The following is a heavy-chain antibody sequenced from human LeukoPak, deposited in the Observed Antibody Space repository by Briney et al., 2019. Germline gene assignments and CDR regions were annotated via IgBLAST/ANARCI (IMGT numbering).Heavy chain of an antibody. D-gene: IGHD2-15*01. J-gene: IGHJ3*02. Sequence: PSETLSLTCAVYGGSFSGYYWSWIRQPPGKGLEWIGEINHSGSTNYNPSLKSRVTISVDTSKNQFSLKLSSVTAADTAVYYCAREDQGAFDIWAKGQWSPSLQ. CDR1: GGSFSGYY. V-gene: IGHV4-34*01. CDR2: INHSGST. CDR3: AREDQGAFDI.